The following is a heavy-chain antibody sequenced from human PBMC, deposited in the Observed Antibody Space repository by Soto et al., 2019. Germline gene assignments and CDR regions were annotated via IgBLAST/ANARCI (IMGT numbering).Heavy chain of an antibody. V-gene: IGHV4-30-4*01. J-gene: IGHJ4*02. CDR1: GGSISSAAYC. CDR3: ARGPSGDKIDY. D-gene: IGHD7-27*01. CDR2: IYDGGTT. Sequence: SETLSLTCAVSGGSISSAAYCWSWIRQSPDKGLEWIGHIYDGGTTYSSPSLKGRVTISADTSETQFSLKLSSVSAADTAVYYCARGPSGDKIDYWGQGIQVTVSS.